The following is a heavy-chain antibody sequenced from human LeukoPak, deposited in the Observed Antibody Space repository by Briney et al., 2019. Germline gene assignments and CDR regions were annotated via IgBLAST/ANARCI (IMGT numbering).Heavy chain of an antibody. D-gene: IGHD3-10*01. V-gene: IGHV1-8*02. CDR1: GYTFTGYY. CDR3: ARGKSKVRGVINY. Sequence: GASVKVSCKASGYTFTGYYMHWVRQATGQGLEWMGWMNPNSGNTGYAQKFQGRVTMTRNTSISTAYMELSSLRSEDTAVYYCARGKSKVRGVINYWGQGTLVTVSS. J-gene: IGHJ4*02. CDR2: MNPNSGNT.